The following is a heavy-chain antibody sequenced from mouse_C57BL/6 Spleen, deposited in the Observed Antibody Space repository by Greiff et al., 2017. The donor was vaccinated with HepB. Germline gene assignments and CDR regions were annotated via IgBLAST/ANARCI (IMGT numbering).Heavy chain of an antibody. Sequence: QVQLQQPGTELVKPGASVKLSCKASGYTFTSYWMHWVKQRPGQGLEWIGNINPSNGGTNYNEKFKSKATLTVDKSSSPAYMQLSSLTSEDSAVYYCARSGNIWSDYFDDWGKGTTLTVAS. V-gene: IGHV1-53*01. CDR2: INPSNGGT. CDR1: GYTFTSYW. CDR3: ARSGNIWSDYFDD. J-gene: IGHJ2*01. D-gene: IGHD1-1*02.